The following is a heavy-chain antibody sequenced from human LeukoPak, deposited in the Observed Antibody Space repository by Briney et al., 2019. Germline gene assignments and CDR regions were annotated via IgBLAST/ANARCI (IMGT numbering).Heavy chain of an antibody. CDR3: ARGHCSSTSCSNFDY. CDR2: ISYDGSNK. J-gene: IGHJ4*02. D-gene: IGHD2-2*01. CDR1: GFTFSSYA. Sequence: GGSLRLSCAASGFTFSSYAMHWVRQAPGKGLEWVAVISYDGSNKYYADSVKGRFTISRDNSKNTLYLQMNSLRAEDTAVYYCARGHCSSTSCSNFDYWGQGTLVTVSS. V-gene: IGHV3-30*04.